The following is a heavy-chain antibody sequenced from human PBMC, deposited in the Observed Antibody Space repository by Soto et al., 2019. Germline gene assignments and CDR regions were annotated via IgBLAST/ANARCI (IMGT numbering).Heavy chain of an antibody. CDR1: GGSISGDA. CDR3: VRGRSYSVYDF. J-gene: IGHJ4*02. V-gene: IGHV4-4*07. Sequence: SETLSLTCTVSGGSISGDAWIWIRQPAGMGLEWIGHIYPSGSTSYNPSLKSRVTMSLDTSKNQIFLNLTSVTAADTAVFYCVRGRSYSVYDFWGPGTLVTVSS. D-gene: IGHD5-12*01. CDR2: IYPSGST.